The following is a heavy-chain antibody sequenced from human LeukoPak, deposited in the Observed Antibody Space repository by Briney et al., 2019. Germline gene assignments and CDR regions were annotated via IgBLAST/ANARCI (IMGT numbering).Heavy chain of an antibody. CDR2: ISNNGGYT. V-gene: IGHV3-23*01. Sequence: GVSLRLSCAASGFTFGSSAMSWVRQAPGKGLEWVSAISNNGGYTYYADSVQGRFTISRDNSKSTLCLQMNSLRAEDTAVYYCARGAYYYEDWGQGTLVTVSS. CDR3: ARGAYYYED. CDR1: GFTFGSSA. D-gene: IGHD3-22*01. J-gene: IGHJ4*02.